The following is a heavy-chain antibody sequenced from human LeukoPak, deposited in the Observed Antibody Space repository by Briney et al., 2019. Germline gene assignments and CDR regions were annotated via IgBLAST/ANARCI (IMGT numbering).Heavy chain of an antibody. Sequence: GGSLRLSCAASGVSVSSDYMSWVRQAPGKGLECVSLLYSGGSSHYAGSVKGRFTISRDKSKNMVFLQMNSLRAEDTAVYFCARSKTGSYARPFDYWGQGTLVTVSS. CDR2: LYSGGSS. CDR3: ARSKTGSYARPFDY. J-gene: IGHJ4*02. V-gene: IGHV3-66*01. D-gene: IGHD1-26*01. CDR1: GVSVSSDY.